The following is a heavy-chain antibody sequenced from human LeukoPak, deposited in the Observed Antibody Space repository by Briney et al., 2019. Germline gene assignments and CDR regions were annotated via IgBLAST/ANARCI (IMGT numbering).Heavy chain of an antibody. D-gene: IGHD6-19*01. J-gene: IGHJ4*02. CDR1: GITFSNAW. CDR2: IFRSTDGETT. V-gene: IGHV3-15*01. Sequence: PGGSLRLSCAASGITFSNAWMTWVRQAPGKGLEWVGRIFRSTDGETTHYGAPVKGKITMSRHDSKNTIYLQMNSLKTEDTAVYNWSPFSSGSCPFWGQRTLVTLSS. CDR3: SPFSSGSCPF.